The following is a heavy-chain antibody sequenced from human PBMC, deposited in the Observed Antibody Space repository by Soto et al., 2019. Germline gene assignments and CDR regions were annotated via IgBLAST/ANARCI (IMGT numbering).Heavy chain of an antibody. CDR1: GFSFSSFG. V-gene: IGHV3-30*18. Sequence: QVQLVESGGGVVQPGRSLRLSCAASGFSFSSFGMHWVRQAPGKGLEWVAAMSYDGSNKYYADSVKGRFTISRDNSKNTLYLQMNSLRAEDTAVYYCAQDARSITYYYGSGSYPWFDPWGQGTLVTVSS. CDR3: AQDARSITYYYGSGSYPWFDP. J-gene: IGHJ5*02. CDR2: MSYDGSNK. D-gene: IGHD3-10*01.